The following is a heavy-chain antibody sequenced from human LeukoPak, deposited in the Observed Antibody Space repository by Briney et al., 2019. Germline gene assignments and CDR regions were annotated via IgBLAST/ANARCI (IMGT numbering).Heavy chain of an antibody. CDR3: ARVFHERDGDSLTHGFDM. CDR2: INHRGGT. D-gene: IGHD5-24*01. J-gene: IGHJ3*02. V-gene: IGHV4-34*01. Sequence: SETLSLTCAVYGGSISGYFWSWIRQPPGKGPEWIGEINHRGGTNYNPSLKSRVTISVDTFKNQFSLKLSTVTAADTAMYYCARVFHERDGDSLTHGFDMWGQGTMVIISS. CDR1: GGSISGYF.